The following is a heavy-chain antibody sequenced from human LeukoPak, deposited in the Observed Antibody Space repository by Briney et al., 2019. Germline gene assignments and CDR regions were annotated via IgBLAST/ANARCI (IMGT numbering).Heavy chain of an antibody. CDR2: ISGSGGST. Sequence: GGSLRLSCAASGFTFSSYAMHWVRQAPGKGLEWVSAISGSGGSTYYADSVKGRFTISRDNSKNTLYLQMNSLRAEDTAVYYCAKVGGYYYDFDYWGQGTLVTVSS. V-gene: IGHV3-23*01. J-gene: IGHJ4*02. D-gene: IGHD3-22*01. CDR1: GFTFSSYA. CDR3: AKVGGYYYDFDY.